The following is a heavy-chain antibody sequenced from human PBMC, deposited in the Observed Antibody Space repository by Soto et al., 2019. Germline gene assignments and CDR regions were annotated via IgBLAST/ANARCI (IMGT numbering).Heavy chain of an antibody. CDR2: IKQDGSEK. J-gene: IGHJ6*03. D-gene: IGHD2-8*01. CDR3: ASSQMVRRFPLPFKPSYMDV. Sequence: GGSLRLSCAASGFTFSSYWMSWVRQAPGKGLEWVANIKQDGSEKYYVDSVKGRFTISRDNAKNSLYLQMNSLRAEDTAVYYCASSQMVRRFPLPFKPSYMDVWGKGTTVTVSS. CDR1: GFTFSSYW. V-gene: IGHV3-7*01.